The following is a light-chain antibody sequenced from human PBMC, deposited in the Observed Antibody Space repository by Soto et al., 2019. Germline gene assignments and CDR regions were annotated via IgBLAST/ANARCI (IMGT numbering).Light chain of an antibody. CDR1: QSIGTW. J-gene: IGKJ4*01. CDR3: QQYNSDLIT. Sequence: TLSASVGDRVTITCRASQSIGTWLAWYQQKPGKAPKFLIYDASTLESGVPSRFSGSGSGTEFTLTISSLQPDDFATYYCQQYNSDLITFGGGTKVDIK. CDR2: DAS. V-gene: IGKV1-5*01.